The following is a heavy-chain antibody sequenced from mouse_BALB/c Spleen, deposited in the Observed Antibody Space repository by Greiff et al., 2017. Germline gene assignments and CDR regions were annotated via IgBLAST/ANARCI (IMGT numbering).Heavy chain of an antibody. CDR2: IYPYNGGT. D-gene: IGHD1-1*01. V-gene: IGHV1S29*02. CDR3: ARVYGSSLYFDY. J-gene: IGHJ2*01. CDR1: GYTFTDYN. Sequence: VQLQQSGPELVKPGASVKISCKASGYTFTDYNMHWVKQSHGKSLEWIGYIYPYNGGTGYNQKFKSKATLTVDNSSSTAYMELRSLTSEDSAVYYCARVYGSSLYFDYWGQGTTLTVSS.